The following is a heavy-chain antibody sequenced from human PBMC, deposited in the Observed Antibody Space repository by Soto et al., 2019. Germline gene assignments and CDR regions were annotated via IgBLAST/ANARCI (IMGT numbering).Heavy chain of an antibody. V-gene: IGHV4-34*01. Sequence: PSETLSLTCAVYGGSFSGYYWSWIRQPPGKGLEWIGEINHSGSTNYNPSLKSRVTISVDTSKNQFSLKLSSVTAADTAVYYCARSQYSSSLNWFGPWGQGTLVTVSS. J-gene: IGHJ5*02. CDR1: GGSFSGYY. CDR3: ARSQYSSSLNWFGP. CDR2: INHSGST. D-gene: IGHD6-13*01.